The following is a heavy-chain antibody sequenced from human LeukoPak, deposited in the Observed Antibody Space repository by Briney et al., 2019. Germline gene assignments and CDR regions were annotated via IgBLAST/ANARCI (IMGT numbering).Heavy chain of an antibody. CDR1: GFTFGDYA. CDR3: ASPMALRDAFDI. V-gene: IGHV3-66*01. Sequence: PGGSLRLSCTASGFTFGDYAMSWVRQAPGKGLEWVSVIYSGGSTYYADSVKGRFTISRDNSKNTLYLQMNSLRAEDTAVYYCASPMALRDAFDIWGQGTMVTVSS. J-gene: IGHJ3*02. D-gene: IGHD4-17*01. CDR2: IYSGGST.